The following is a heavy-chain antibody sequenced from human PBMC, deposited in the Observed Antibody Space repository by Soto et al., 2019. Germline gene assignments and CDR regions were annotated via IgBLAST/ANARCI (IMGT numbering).Heavy chain of an antibody. CDR1: GDSISTGNW. Sequence: SETLSLTCGVSGDSISTGNWWRWVRQSPGKDLEWIGEIYHSGSTSYNPSLKSRVTMSVDKSKNQFSLQLTSVTAADTAVEYCALFSGFFNISPFDAWGQGILVTVSS. CDR2: IYHSGST. D-gene: IGHD3-3*01. CDR3: ALFSGFFNISPFDA. V-gene: IGHV4-4*02. J-gene: IGHJ5*02.